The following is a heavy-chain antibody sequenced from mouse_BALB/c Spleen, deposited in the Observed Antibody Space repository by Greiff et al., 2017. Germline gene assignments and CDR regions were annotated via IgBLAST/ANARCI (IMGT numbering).Heavy chain of an antibody. CDR3: ARGLYYDYENYAMDY. CDR2: ISDGGSYT. CDR1: GFTFSDYY. Sequence: EVQGVESGGGLVKPGGSLKLSCAASGFTFSDYYMYWVRQTPEKRLEWVATISDGGSYTYYPDSVKGRFTISRDNAKNNLYLQMSSLKSEDTAMYYCARGLYYDYENYAMDYWGQGTSVTVSS. D-gene: IGHD2-4*01. V-gene: IGHV5-4*02. J-gene: IGHJ4*01.